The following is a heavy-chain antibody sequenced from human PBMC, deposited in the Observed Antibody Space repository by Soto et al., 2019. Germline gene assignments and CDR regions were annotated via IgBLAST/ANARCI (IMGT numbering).Heavy chain of an antibody. Sequence: GESLKISCKGSGYSFTSYWISWVRQMPGKGLEWMGRIDPSDSYTNYSPSFQGHVTISADKSISTAYLQWSSLKASDTAMYYCARGDSGSAYFDYWGQGTQVTVSS. CDR1: GYSFTSYW. D-gene: IGHD5-12*01. CDR2: IDPSDSYT. V-gene: IGHV5-10-1*01. J-gene: IGHJ4*02. CDR3: ARGDSGSAYFDY.